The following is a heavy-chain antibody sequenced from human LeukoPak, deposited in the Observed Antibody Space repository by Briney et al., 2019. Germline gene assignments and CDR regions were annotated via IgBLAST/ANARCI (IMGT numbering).Heavy chain of an antibody. CDR1: GYSISSGYY. V-gene: IGHV4-38-2*02. D-gene: IGHD4-17*01. Sequence: SETLSLTCAVSGYSISSGYYWGWIRQPPGKGLEWIRSIYHSGSTYYNPSLKSRVTISVDTSKNQFSLKLSSVTAADTAVYYCAREEIFGGLSVTTYLDYWGQGTLVTVSS. J-gene: IGHJ4*02. CDR3: AREEIFGGLSVTTYLDY. CDR2: IYHSGST.